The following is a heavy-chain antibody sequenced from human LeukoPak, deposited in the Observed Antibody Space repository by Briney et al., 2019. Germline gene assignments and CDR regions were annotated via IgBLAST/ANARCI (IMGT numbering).Heavy chain of an antibody. CDR2: IYYSGDT. J-gene: IGHJ3*01. Sequence: GSLRLSCAASGFTFSRYCMTWVRQPPGRELEWIGSIYYSGDTYYNPSVESRVTLSLDTSNNQFSLELTAVTAADTALYYCARRGQQLPVDAFDVWGQGTMVTVSS. D-gene: IGHD6-13*01. V-gene: IGHV4-59*05. CDR3: ARRGQQLPVDAFDV. CDR1: GFTFSRYC.